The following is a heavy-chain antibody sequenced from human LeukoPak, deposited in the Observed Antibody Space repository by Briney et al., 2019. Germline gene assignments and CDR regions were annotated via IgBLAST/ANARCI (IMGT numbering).Heavy chain of an antibody. D-gene: IGHD1-26*01. CDR2: IYPGDSDT. CDR3: VTRQGVGSHDVLDL. V-gene: IGHV5-51*03. J-gene: IGHJ3*01. CDR1: GYRFTSYW. Sequence: KPGESLKISCKGSGYRFTSYWIGWVRQMPGKGLEWMGIIYPGDSDTRYSPSFQGQVTISADKSISTAYLHWSRLKASDTAMYYCVTRQGVGSHDVLDLWGQGTMVTVSS.